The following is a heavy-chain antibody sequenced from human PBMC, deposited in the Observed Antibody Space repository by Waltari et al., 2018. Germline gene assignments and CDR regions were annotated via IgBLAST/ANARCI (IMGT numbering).Heavy chain of an antibody. CDR1: GFIFSDFG. V-gene: IGHV3-33*01. D-gene: IGHD3-9*01. J-gene: IGHJ4*02. CDR2: IWDDGRNK. Sequence: QVQLVESGGGVVQPGGSLRLSCAASGFIFSDFGMHWVRQAPGKGLGWVAVIWDDGRNKYYVDSVKGRFTISRDDSRNTLYLQMNSLRAEDTAMYYCARDDILTGYTIDYWGQGTLVSVSS. CDR3: ARDDILTGYTIDY.